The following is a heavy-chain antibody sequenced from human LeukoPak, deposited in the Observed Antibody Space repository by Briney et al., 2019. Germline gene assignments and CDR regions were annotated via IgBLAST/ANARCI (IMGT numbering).Heavy chain of an antibody. CDR2: ISYDGSNK. V-gene: IGHV3-30*04. Sequence: PGGSLRLSCAASGFTFSSYAMHWVRQAPGKGLEWVAVISYDGSNKYYADSVKGRFTISRDNSKNTLYLQMNSLRAEDTAVYYCARERKIVRTKTLDYWGQGTLVTVSS. D-gene: IGHD1-14*01. CDR3: ARERKIVRTKTLDY. CDR1: GFTFSSYA. J-gene: IGHJ4*02.